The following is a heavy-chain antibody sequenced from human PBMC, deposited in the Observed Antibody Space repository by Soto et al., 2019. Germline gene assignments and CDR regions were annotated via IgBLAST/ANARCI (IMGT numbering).Heavy chain of an antibody. CDR1: GFTFCDYY. J-gene: IGHJ6*02. Sequence: VGSLRLSCAASGFTFCDYYMNWVRQAPGKGLEWVSSISSSSTIYYADSVKGRFTISRDNAENSLYPQMNSLRAEDTAVYYCARDRRITIFGDYYYYYDMDVWGQGTTVTVSS. V-gene: IGHV3-11*04. D-gene: IGHD3-3*01. CDR2: ISSSSTI. CDR3: ARDRRITIFGDYYYYYDMDV.